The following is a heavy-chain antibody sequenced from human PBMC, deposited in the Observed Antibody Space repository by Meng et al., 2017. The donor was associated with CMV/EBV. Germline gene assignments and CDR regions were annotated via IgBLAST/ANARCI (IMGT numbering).Heavy chain of an antibody. CDR3: ARDLPYDFWSGYYRYYYYGMDV. Sequence: GGPLRLSCAASGFTFSSYWMHWVRQAPGKGLVWVSRINSDGSSTSYADSVKGRFTISRDNAKNTLYLQMNSLRAEDTAVYYCARDLPYDFWSGYYRYYYYGMDVWGQGTTVTVSS. V-gene: IGHV3-74*01. D-gene: IGHD3-3*01. CDR1: GFTFSSYW. J-gene: IGHJ6*02. CDR2: INSDGSST.